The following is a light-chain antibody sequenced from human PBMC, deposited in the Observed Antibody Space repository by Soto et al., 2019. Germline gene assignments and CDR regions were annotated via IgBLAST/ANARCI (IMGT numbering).Light chain of an antibody. J-gene: IGLJ3*02. V-gene: IGLV2-11*01. CDR1: SSDVGNYNY. CDR3: RSYAGSYTWV. Sequence: QSALTQPRAVSGSPGQSVTISCTGTSSDVGNYNYVSWYQQHPGKAPKVMIYDVNKWPSGVPDRFSGSKSGNTASLTISGLQAEDEADYYCRSYAGSYTWVFGGGTKPTVL. CDR2: DVN.